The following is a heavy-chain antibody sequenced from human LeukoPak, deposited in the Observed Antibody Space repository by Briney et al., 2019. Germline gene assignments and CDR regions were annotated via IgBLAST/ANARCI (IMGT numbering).Heavy chain of an antibody. V-gene: IGHV1-69*05. Sequence: SVKVSCKASGGTFSSYAISWVRQAPGQGLEWMGRIIPIFGTANYAQKFQGRVTMTTDTSTSTAYMELRSLRSDDTAVYYCARASPRITIFGVGNYMDVWGKGTTVTVSS. CDR3: ARASPRITIFGVGNYMDV. CDR1: GGTFSSYA. CDR2: IIPIFGTA. J-gene: IGHJ6*03. D-gene: IGHD3-3*01.